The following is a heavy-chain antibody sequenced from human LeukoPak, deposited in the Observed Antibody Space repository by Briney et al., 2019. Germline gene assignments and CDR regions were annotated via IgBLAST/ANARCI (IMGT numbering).Heavy chain of an antibody. CDR2: LGIAGDT. V-gene: IGHV3-13*01. D-gene: IGHD1-26*01. CDR1: GFTVSSYA. CDR3: ARQKQSHGNFDY. J-gene: IGHJ4*02. Sequence: PGGSLRLSCAASGFTVSSYAMHWVRHPIGKGLEWVSVLGIAGDTFYPGSVKGRFTISRENAKNSLYLQMNSLRAEDTAMYYCARQKQSHGNFDYWGQGTLVTVSS.